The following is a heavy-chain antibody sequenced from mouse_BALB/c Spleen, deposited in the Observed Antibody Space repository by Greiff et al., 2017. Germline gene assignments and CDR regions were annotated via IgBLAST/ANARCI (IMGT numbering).Heavy chain of an antibody. CDR3: AKRGYDRAMDY. D-gene: IGHD2-3*01. CDR1: GYTFSSYW. V-gene: IGHV1-9*01. Sequence: VKLMESGAELMKPGASVKISCKATGYTFSSYWIEWVKQRPGHGLEWIGEILPGSGSTNYNEKFKGKATFTADTSSNTAYMQLSSLTSEDSAVYYCAKRGYDRAMDYWGQGTSVTVSS. CDR2: ILPGSGST. J-gene: IGHJ4*01.